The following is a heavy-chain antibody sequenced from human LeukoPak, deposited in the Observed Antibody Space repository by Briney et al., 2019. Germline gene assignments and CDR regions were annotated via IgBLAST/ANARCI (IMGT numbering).Heavy chain of an antibody. CDR1: GYTFTDYY. CDR3: ARDRRVYYDSSGYSWWSFDY. CDR2: INPNSGGT. J-gene: IGHJ4*02. V-gene: IGHV1-2*02. Sequence: ASVKVSCKXSGYTFTDYYMHWVRQAPGQGLERMGGINPNSGGTNYAQRFQGRVTMTRDTSINTAYMDLSRLRSDDTAVYYCARDRRVYYDSSGYSWWSFDYWGQGTLVTVSS. D-gene: IGHD3-22*01.